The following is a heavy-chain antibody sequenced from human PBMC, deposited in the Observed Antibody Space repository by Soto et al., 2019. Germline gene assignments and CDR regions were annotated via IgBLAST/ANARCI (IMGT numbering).Heavy chain of an antibody. CDR1: GFTFSSYS. D-gene: IGHD6-6*01. J-gene: IGHJ5*02. Sequence: GGSLRLSCAASGFTFSSYSMNWVRQAPGKGLEWVSSSSSSSYIYYADSVKGRFTISRDNAKNSLYLQMNSLRAEDTAVYYCARDSIAARLSWFDPWGQGTLVTVS. CDR2: SSSSSYI. V-gene: IGHV3-21*01. CDR3: ARDSIAARLSWFDP.